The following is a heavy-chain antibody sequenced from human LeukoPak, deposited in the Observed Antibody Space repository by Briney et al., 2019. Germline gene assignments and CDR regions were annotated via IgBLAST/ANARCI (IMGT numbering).Heavy chain of an antibody. CDR3: ARGWRDYVWGSYRSPNWFDP. CDR2: INTNTGNP. D-gene: IGHD3-16*02. Sequence: ASVKVPCKASGYTFTSYAMNWVRQAPGQGLEWMGWINTNTGNPTYAQGFTGRFVFSLDTSVSTAYLQISSLKAEDTAVYYCARGWRDYVWGSYRSPNWFDPWGQGTLVTVSS. J-gene: IGHJ5*02. V-gene: IGHV7-4-1*02. CDR1: GYTFTSYA.